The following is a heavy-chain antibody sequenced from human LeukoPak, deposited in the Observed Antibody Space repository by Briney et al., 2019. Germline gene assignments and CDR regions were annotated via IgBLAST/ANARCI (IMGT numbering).Heavy chain of an antibody. Sequence: PGGSLRLSCAASDFTFSTYTMHWVRQAPGKGLEWVCSINSSDSYTNYEDSVKGRFTISRDNAKNSLYLQMNSLRAEDKAVYYCARDTYYYDSSGFYYYYYMDVWGNGTTVTVSS. V-gene: IGHV3-21*04. D-gene: IGHD3-22*01. CDR1: DFTFSTYT. CDR2: INSSDSYT. CDR3: ARDTYYYDSSGFYYYYYMDV. J-gene: IGHJ6*03.